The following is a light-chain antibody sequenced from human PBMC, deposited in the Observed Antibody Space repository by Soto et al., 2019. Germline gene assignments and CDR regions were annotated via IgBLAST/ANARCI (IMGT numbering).Light chain of an antibody. V-gene: IGLV2-11*01. J-gene: IGLJ1*01. CDR1: SSDVGGYNY. CDR3: CSYAGSYTFEV. Sequence: SVLPQPRSGSGFPGQSVTISFTGTSSDVGGYNYVSWYQQHPGKAPKLMIYDVSKRPSGVPDRLSGSKSGNTASLTISGLQAEDEADYYCCSYAGSYTFEVFGTGTKVTVL. CDR2: DVS.